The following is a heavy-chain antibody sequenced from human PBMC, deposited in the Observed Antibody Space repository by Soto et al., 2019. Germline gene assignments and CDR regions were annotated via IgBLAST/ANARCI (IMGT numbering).Heavy chain of an antibody. D-gene: IGHD3-22*01. CDR3: ARDKGGYGVFDS. CDR1: GGSISSGGYY. J-gene: IGHJ5*01. Sequence: SSETLSLTCSVSGGSISSGGYYWNWIRQHPGKGLEWIGYIYYSGGTYSSPSLRARATISIDTSKNQFSLNLSSVSAADTALYYCARDKGGYGVFDSWGRGTLVTVSS. V-gene: IGHV4-31*03. CDR2: IYYSGGT.